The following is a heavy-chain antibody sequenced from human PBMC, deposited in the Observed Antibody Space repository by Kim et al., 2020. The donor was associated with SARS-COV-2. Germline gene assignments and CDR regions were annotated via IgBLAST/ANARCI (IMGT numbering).Heavy chain of an antibody. CDR2: INPNSGGT. CDR3: AREEGANGYDYIEG. D-gene: IGHD1-26*01. V-gene: IGHV1-2*02. Sequence: ASVKVSCKASGYTFTGYYMHWVRQAPGQGLEWMGWINPNSGGTNYAQKFQGRVTMTRDKSISTAYKELNRLRSDDTALFYWAREEGANGYDYIEGWGKG. J-gene: IGHJ6*03. CDR1: GYTFTGYY.